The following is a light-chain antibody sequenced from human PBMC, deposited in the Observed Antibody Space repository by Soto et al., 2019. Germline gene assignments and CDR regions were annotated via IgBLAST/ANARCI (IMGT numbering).Light chain of an antibody. CDR3: QQRGDWPWT. V-gene: IGKV3-11*01. J-gene: IGKJ1*01. Sequence: EIVLTQSPATLSLSPGERATLSCRASQSVSPYLAWYQQKPGLGPRLLIYDVSNRATGTPARFSGSGSETDFTRTISSLEPEDFAVYYCQQRGDWPWTFGQGTKVDIK. CDR2: DVS. CDR1: QSVSPY.